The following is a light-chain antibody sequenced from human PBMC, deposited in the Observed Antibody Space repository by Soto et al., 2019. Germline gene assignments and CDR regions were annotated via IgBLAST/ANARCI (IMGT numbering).Light chain of an antibody. CDR2: DVT. CDR3: SSYSITTSLYV. CDR1: SSDFGYYNY. V-gene: IGLV2-14*03. Sequence: QSVLTQTSSVSGSTGQSITISCTGTSSDFGYYNYVSWFQQHPGKAPRLVISDVTNRPSGVSNRFSGSESAYTASLTISGLQAEDEADYYCSSYSITTSLYVFGTGTKVTV. J-gene: IGLJ1*01.